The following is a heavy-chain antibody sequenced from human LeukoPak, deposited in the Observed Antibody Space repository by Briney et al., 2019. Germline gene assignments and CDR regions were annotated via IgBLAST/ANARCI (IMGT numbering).Heavy chain of an antibody. D-gene: IGHD3-10*01. CDR2: IYSGGST. J-gene: IGHJ4*02. V-gene: IGHV3-66*04. CDR1: GFTVSSNY. Sequence: GGSLRLSCAASGFTVSSNYMNWVRQAPGKGLEWVSIIYSGGSTYYADSVKGRFIISRDNSNNTLYLQMNSLRAEDTAVYYCARHLNYYLDYWGQGTLVIVSS. CDR3: ARHLNYYLDY.